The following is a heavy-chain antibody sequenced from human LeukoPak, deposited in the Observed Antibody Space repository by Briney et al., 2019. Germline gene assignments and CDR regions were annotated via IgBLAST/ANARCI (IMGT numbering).Heavy chain of an antibody. CDR1: GFTFSSYG. V-gene: IGHV3-30*02. CDR2: IRYDGSNK. CDR3: AKGRERYFAGDY. J-gene: IGHJ4*02. D-gene: IGHD3-9*01. Sequence: GGSLRLSCAASGFTFSSYGMHWVRQAPGKGLEWVAFIRYDGSNKYYADSVKGQFTISRDNYKNTLYLQMNSLRAEDTAVYYCAKGRERYFAGDYWGQGTLVIVSS.